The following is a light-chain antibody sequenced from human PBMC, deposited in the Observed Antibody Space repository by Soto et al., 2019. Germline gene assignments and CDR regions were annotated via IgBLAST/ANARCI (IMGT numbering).Light chain of an antibody. V-gene: IGLV2-23*01. J-gene: IGLJ2*01. CDR2: EAT. Sequence: QSVLTQPASVSGSPGQSITISCSGTSGDVGSYNFVSWFQQHPGKAPKLVIYEATKRPSGVSNRFSGSKSGNTASLTISGLQAEDEADYYCCSYAGGRGVFGGGTKLTVL. CDR1: SGDVGSYNF. CDR3: CSYAGGRGV.